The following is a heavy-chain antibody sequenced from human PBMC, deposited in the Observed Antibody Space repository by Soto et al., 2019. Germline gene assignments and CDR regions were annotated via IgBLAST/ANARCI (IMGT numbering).Heavy chain of an antibody. CDR1: GLTFIPIA. CDR2: VSFDGSNK. D-gene: IGHD1-20*01. Sequence: QVQLVESGGGVVQPGSPRRLPCAALGLTFIPIALTWVRQAPAKGLECGAIVSFDGSNKYYPDSVKGRFTISRDNSKNTLYLQMSGLTPEDTAVYYCARDQTGITTTGGGRIDHWGQGTLVTVSS. CDR3: ARDQTGITTTGGGRIDH. V-gene: IGHV3-30-3*01. J-gene: IGHJ4*02.